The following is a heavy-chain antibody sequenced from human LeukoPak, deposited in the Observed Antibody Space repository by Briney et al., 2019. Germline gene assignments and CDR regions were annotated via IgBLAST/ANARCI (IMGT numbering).Heavy chain of an antibody. Sequence: GGPLRLSCATSGFTSEDYNRNWPRQAPERGQELGSYSSSSGDSTYYGESVKRRFIISRDDAKSSVYLQMSSLRAEDTAVYYCVRDRFLAWSDGVGEDFFFMDVWGKGNTVTVSS. J-gene: IGHJ6*03. CDR2: SSSSGDST. D-gene: IGHD3-3*01. CDR1: GFTSEDYN. CDR3: VRDRFLAWSDGVGEDFFFMDV. V-gene: IGHV3-48*01.